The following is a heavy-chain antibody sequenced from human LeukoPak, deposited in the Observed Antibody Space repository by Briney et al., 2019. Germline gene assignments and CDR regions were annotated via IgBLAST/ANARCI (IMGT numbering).Heavy chain of an antibody. V-gene: IGHV3-30*02. CDR3: AKNSLSSRLRYFDY. J-gene: IGHJ4*02. CDR2: IMYDGSDK. D-gene: IGHD4-17*01. Sequence: GGSLRLSCAASGFTFSSNDMNWVRQAPGKGLEWVAFIMYDGSDKYYADSVKGRFTISRNNSKNTLFLQMNSLRTEDTAVYYCAKNSLSSRLRYFDYWGQGTLVTVSS. CDR1: GFTFSSND.